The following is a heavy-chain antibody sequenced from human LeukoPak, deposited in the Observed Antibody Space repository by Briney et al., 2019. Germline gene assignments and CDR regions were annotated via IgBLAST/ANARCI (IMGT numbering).Heavy chain of an antibody. Sequence: PGGPLRLSCAASGFTFSSYAMSWVRQAPGKGLEWVSAISGSGGSTYYADFVKGRFTISRDNSKNTLYLQMNSLRAEDTAVYYCASMVRGFGTNWFDPWGQGTLVTVSS. J-gene: IGHJ5*02. V-gene: IGHV3-23*01. CDR3: ASMVRGFGTNWFDP. D-gene: IGHD3-10*01. CDR1: GFTFSSYA. CDR2: ISGSGGST.